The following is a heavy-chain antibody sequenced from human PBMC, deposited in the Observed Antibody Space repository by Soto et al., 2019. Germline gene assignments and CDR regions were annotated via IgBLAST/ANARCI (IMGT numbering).Heavy chain of an antibody. CDR2: FDPEDGET. Sequence: ASVKVSCKVSGYTLTELSMHWVRQAPGKGLEWMGGFDPEDGETIYAQKFQGRVTMTEDTSTDTAYMELSSLRSEDTAVYYCATGRGGYGDYVLQDVDYWGQGTLVTVSS. V-gene: IGHV1-24*01. CDR3: ATGRGGYGDYVLQDVDY. D-gene: IGHD4-17*01. J-gene: IGHJ4*02. CDR1: GYTLTELS.